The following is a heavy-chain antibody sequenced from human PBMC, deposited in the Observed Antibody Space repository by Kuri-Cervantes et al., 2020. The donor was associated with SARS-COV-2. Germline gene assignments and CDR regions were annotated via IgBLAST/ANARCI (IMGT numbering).Heavy chain of an antibody. CDR3: ARVLADTAMGAPPGDY. J-gene: IGHJ4*02. Sequence: GESLKISCKGSGYSFTSYWIGWVRQMPGKGLEWMGIIYPGDSDTRYSPSFQGQVTISADKSISTAYLQWSSLKASDTAMYYCARVLADTAMGAPPGDYWGQGTLVTVSS. D-gene: IGHD5-18*01. V-gene: IGHV5-51*01. CDR2: IYPGDSDT. CDR1: GYSFTSYW.